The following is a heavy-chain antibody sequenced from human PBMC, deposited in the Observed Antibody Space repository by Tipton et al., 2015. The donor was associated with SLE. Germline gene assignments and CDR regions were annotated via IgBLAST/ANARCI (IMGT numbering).Heavy chain of an antibody. Sequence: QVQLVQSGAEVKKPGASVKVSCKASGYTFTSYDINWMRQATGQGLEWMGWMNPNSGNTGYAQKFQGRVTMTRNTSISTAYMELSSLRSEDAAVYYCARDGGVVRGAKGWFDPWGQGTLVTVSS. D-gene: IGHD3-10*01. CDR2: MNPNSGNT. CDR1: GYTFTSYD. J-gene: IGHJ5*02. V-gene: IGHV1-8*01. CDR3: ARDGGVVRGAKGWFDP.